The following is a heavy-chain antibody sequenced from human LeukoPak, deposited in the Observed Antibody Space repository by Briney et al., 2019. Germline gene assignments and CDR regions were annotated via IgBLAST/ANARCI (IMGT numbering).Heavy chain of an antibody. CDR2: FDPEDGET. CDR1: GYTLTELS. D-gene: IGHD3-10*01. J-gene: IGHJ6*03. CDR3: ARDYGSGRSYYYYYYYMDV. V-gene: IGHV1-24*01. Sequence: EASVKVSCKVSGYTLTELSMHWVRQAPGKELEWMGGFDPEDGETIYAQKFQGRVTMTRDTSISTAYMELSRLRSDDTAVYYCARDYGSGRSYYYYYYYMDVWGKGTTVTVSS.